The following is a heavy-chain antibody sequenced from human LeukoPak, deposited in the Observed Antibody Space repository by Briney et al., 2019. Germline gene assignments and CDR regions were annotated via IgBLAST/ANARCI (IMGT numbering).Heavy chain of an antibody. D-gene: IGHD6-13*01. Sequence: ASVKVSCKASGYSFTGYYMHWVRQAPGQGLEWMGRINPNSGGTNYAQKFQGRVTMTRDTSISTAYMELSRLSSDDTAVYFCARVMSAHSWYLDYWGQGTLVTVSS. CDR3: ARVMSAHSWYLDY. J-gene: IGHJ4*02. CDR1: GYSFTGYY. CDR2: INPNSGGT. V-gene: IGHV1-2*06.